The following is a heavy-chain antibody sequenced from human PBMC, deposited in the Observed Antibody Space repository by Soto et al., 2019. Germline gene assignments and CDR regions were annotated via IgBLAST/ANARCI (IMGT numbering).Heavy chain of an antibody. CDR2: IIPIFGTA. CDR3: ASPLRIAAPLAPGGYYFHY. CDR1: GGTFSSYA. V-gene: IGHV1-69*13. J-gene: IGHJ4*02. D-gene: IGHD6-25*01. Sequence: GASVKVSCKASGGTFSSYAISWVRQAPGQGLEWMGGIIPIFGTANYAQKFQGRVTITADESTSTAYMELSSLRSEDTAVYYCASPLRIAAPLAPGGYYFHYWGQGTLVTVSS.